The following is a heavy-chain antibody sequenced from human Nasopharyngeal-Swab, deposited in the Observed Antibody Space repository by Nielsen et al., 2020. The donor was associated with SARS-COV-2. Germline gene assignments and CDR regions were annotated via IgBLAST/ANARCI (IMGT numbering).Heavy chain of an antibody. CDR3: ARLNPFSSWYTVYYFDY. J-gene: IGHJ4*02. CDR2: NCCSGMS. Sequence: WISEALLYGLAWLGSNCCSGMSYSNPSLKSRVTMSVDTSKNQFSLKLSSVTAADTAVYYCARLNPFSSWYTVYYFDYWGQGTLVTVSS. V-gene: IGHV4-39*01. D-gene: IGHD6-13*01.